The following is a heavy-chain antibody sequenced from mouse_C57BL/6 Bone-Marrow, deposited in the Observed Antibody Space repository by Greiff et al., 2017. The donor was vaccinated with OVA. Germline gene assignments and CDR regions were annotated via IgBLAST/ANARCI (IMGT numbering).Heavy chain of an antibody. CDR1: GFTFSSYG. CDR3: ARPYSTYRYLDV. D-gene: IGHD2-5*01. J-gene: IGHJ1*03. CDR2: ISSGGSYT. Sequence: EVQVVESGGDLVKPGGSLKLSCAASGFTFSSYGMSWVRQTPDKRLEWVATISSGGSYTYYPDSVKGRFTISRDNAKNTLYLQMSSLKSEDTAMYYGARPYSTYRYLDVWGTGTTVTVPS. V-gene: IGHV5-6*01.